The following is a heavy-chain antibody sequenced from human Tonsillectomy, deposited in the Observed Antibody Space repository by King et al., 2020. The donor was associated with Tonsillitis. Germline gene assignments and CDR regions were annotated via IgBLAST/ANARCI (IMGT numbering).Heavy chain of an antibody. J-gene: IGHJ3*02. Sequence: QLQESGPGLVKPSETLSLTCTVSDGSISSSSYAWGWIRQPPGKGLEWIGSIFSGGSTYYNPSLKSRVTISVDTSKNQFSLKQSSVTAADTAVYYCARHTPETTSDAFDIWGQGTMVPVSS. V-gene: IGHV4-39*01. CDR1: DGSISSSSYA. CDR2: IFSGGST. D-gene: IGHD2-15*01. CDR3: ARHTPETTSDAFDI.